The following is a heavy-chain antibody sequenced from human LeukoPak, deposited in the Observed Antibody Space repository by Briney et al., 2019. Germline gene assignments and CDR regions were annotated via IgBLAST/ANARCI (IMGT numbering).Heavy chain of an antibody. Sequence: PSETLSLTCTVSGGSISSYYWSWIRQPPGKGLEWIGYIYYSGSTNYNPSLKSRVTISVDTSKNQFSLKLSSVTAADTAVYYRATSYTPNTRILYNWGQGTLVTVSS. CDR1: GGSISSYY. V-gene: IGHV4-59*01. CDR2: IYYSGST. CDR3: ATSYTPNTRILYN. J-gene: IGHJ4*02. D-gene: IGHD2-15*01.